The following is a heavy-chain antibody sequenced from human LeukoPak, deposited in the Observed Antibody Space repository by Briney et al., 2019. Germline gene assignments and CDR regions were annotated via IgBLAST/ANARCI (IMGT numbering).Heavy chain of an antibody. Sequence: GASVKVSCKASGGSFSNFAISWVRQAPGQGLEWMGQIIPRFATTNYAQKFQGRVTLIADESADTAYMELSSLRSENTAVYYCARVPYDFWSGYYAAQGPYYYYYYMDVWGKGTTVTVSS. J-gene: IGHJ6*03. D-gene: IGHD3-3*01. CDR3: ARVPYDFWSGYYAAQGPYYYYYYMDV. CDR1: GGSFSNFA. CDR2: IIPRFATT. V-gene: IGHV1-69*13.